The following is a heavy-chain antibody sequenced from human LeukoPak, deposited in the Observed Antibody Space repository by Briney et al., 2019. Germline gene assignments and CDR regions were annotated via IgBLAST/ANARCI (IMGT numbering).Heavy chain of an antibody. Sequence: XGGSTSYAQKFQGRVTMTRDTSTSTVYMELSSLRSEDTAVYYCACRFITIFGVVTPRGAFDIWGQGTMVTVSS. CDR2: XGGST. J-gene: IGHJ3*02. V-gene: IGHV1-46*01. CDR3: ACRFITIFGVVTPRGAFDI. D-gene: IGHD3-3*01.